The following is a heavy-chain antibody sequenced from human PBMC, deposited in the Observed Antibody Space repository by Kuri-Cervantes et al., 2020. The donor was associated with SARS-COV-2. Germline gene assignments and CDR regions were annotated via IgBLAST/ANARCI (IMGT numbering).Heavy chain of an antibody. CDR3: ARLNLVYDYGDLIDY. D-gene: IGHD4-17*01. J-gene: IGHJ4*02. Sequence: GGSLRLSCAASGFTFSSYGMHWVRQAPGKGLEWVAVISYDGSNKYYADSVEGRFTISRDNSKNIVYMQMNSLRAEDTAVYYCARLNLVYDYGDLIDYWGQGTLVTVSS. CDR1: GFTFSSYG. CDR2: ISYDGSNK. V-gene: IGHV3-30*03.